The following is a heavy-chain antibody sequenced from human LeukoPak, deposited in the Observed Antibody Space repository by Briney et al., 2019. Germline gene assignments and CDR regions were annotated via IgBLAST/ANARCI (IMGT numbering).Heavy chain of an antibody. Sequence: SETLSLTCTVSGGPISSSSYYWGWIRQPPGKGLEWIGSIYYSGSTYYNPSLKSRVTISVDTSKNQFSLKLSSVTAADTAMYYCASADSSGWYNWFDPWGQGTLVTVSS. J-gene: IGHJ5*02. V-gene: IGHV4-39*07. CDR3: ASADSSGWYNWFDP. CDR1: GGPISSSSYY. D-gene: IGHD6-19*01. CDR2: IYYSGST.